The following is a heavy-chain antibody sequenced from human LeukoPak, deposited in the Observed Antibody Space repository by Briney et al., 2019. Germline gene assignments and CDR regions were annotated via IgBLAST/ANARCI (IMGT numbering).Heavy chain of an antibody. J-gene: IGHJ4*02. Sequence: GGSLRLSCAASGFTFSNYWMHWVRQDPGKGLVWVSFINPDGSTTNYADSVKGRFTISRDNAKNALYLQMNSLRAEDTAVYYCAKDLHYGSADYWGQGTLVTVSS. D-gene: IGHD3-10*01. CDR1: GFTFSNYW. CDR2: INPDGSTT. CDR3: AKDLHYGSADY. V-gene: IGHV3-74*01.